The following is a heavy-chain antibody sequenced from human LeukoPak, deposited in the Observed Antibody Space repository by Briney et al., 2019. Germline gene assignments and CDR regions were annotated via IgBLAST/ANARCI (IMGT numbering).Heavy chain of an antibody. D-gene: IGHD3-10*01. Sequence: PSETLSLTCTVSGGSISSSYWTWVRRPAGKGLEWIGRIYTSGSTNYNPSLKSRVTMSVDTSKNQFSLKLSSMTAADTAVYYCARSGFSGSYCFDCWGQGTLVTVSS. CDR3: ARSGFSGSYCFDC. CDR1: GGSISSSY. J-gene: IGHJ4*02. CDR2: IYTSGST. V-gene: IGHV4-4*07.